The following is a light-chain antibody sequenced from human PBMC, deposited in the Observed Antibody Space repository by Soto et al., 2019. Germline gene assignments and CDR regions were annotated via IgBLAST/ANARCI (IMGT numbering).Light chain of an antibody. CDR1: QDISNY. CDR2: DAS. CDR3: QQYDNLPTWT. Sequence: DIQMTQSPSSVSASVGDRVTITCQASQDISNYLNWYQQKPGKAPKLLIYDASNLETGVPSRFSGSGSGTDSTFTISSLQPEDIATYYCQQYDNLPTWTFGQGTKVDIK. V-gene: IGKV1-33*01. J-gene: IGKJ1*01.